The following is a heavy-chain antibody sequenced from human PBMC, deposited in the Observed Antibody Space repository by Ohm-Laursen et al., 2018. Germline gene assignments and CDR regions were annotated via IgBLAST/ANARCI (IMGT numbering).Heavy chain of an antibody. CDR3: ASVNYDSSGSSGAFDI. V-gene: IGHV4-31*01. CDR2: IYYSGST. J-gene: IGHJ3*02. Sequence: SQTLSLTCTVSGRSISSGGSYWSSIRQHPGKGLEWIGHIYYSGSTYYSPSLKSLVTISVDTSKNQFSLKLSSVTPADTAVYYCASVNYDSSGSSGAFDIWGQGTMVTVSS. D-gene: IGHD3-22*01. CDR1: GRSISSGGSY.